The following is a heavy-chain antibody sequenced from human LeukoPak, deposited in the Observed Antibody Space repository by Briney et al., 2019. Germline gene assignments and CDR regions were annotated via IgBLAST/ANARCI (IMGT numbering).Heavy chain of an antibody. Sequence: KPSETLSLTCTVSGGSISSSSYYWGWIRQPPGKGLEWIGSIYYSGSTYYNPSLKSRVTISGDTSKNQFSLKLSSVTAADTAVYYCATTLGPLGWFDPWGQGTLVTVSS. CDR1: GGSISSSSYY. V-gene: IGHV4-39*01. D-gene: IGHD6-13*01. CDR3: ATTLGPLGWFDP. J-gene: IGHJ5*02. CDR2: IYYSGST.